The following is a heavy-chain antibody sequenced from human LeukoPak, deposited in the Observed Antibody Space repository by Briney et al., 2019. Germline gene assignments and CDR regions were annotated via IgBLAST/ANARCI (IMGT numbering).Heavy chain of an antibody. J-gene: IGHJ3*02. Sequence: GASVKVSCKASGYTFTSYDINWVRQATGQGLEWMGWINPNSGNTVYAQKFQGRGTITTNTSISTAYMELNSMRAEDTAVYYCARSGSFAKVAFDIWGQGTMVTVSS. V-gene: IGHV1-8*03. CDR2: INPNSGNT. D-gene: IGHD7-27*01. CDR3: ARSGSFAKVAFDI. CDR1: GYTFTSYD.